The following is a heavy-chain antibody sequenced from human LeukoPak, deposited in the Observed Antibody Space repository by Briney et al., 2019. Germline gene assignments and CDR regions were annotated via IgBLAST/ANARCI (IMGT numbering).Heavy chain of an antibody. CDR1: GGSISSSSYY. Sequence: SETLSLTCTVSGGSISSSSYYWGWIRQPPGKGLEWIGSIYYSGSTYYNPSLGSRVTISVDTSKNQFSLKLSSVTAADTAVYYCARPVPGWELRDYYFYMDVWGKGTTVTVSS. D-gene: IGHD1-26*01. V-gene: IGHV4-39*01. J-gene: IGHJ6*03. CDR3: ARPVPGWELRDYYFYMDV. CDR2: IYYSGST.